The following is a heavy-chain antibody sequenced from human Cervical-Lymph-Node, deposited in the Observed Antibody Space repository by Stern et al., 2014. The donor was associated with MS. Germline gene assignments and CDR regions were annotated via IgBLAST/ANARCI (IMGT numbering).Heavy chain of an antibody. J-gene: IGHJ4*02. Sequence: VQLVESGAEVKKPGASVKVSCKASGYTFTSYDINWVRQGTGQGLEWMEWMNPYRGNAVYAQKFQGRVTMTRDTSTSTAYLELTSLRSEDTAVFYCARSRELLSLDYWGQGTLVTVSS. V-gene: IGHV1-8*01. CDR2: MNPYRGNA. D-gene: IGHD1-26*01. CDR3: ARSRELLSLDY. CDR1: GYTFTSYD.